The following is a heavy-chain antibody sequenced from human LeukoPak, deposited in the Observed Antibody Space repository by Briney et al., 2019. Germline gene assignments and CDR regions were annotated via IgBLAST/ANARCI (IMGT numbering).Heavy chain of an antibody. CDR1: GGSISSYY. Sequence: SETLSLTCTVSGGSISSYYWSWIRQPPGKGLEWIGYIYYSGSTNYNPSLKSRVTISVDTSKNQFSLKLSSVTAADTAVYYCARHVAVGETAWGQGTLVTVSS. CDR3: ARHVAVGETA. D-gene: IGHD1-26*01. V-gene: IGHV4-59*08. J-gene: IGHJ5*02. CDR2: IYYSGST.